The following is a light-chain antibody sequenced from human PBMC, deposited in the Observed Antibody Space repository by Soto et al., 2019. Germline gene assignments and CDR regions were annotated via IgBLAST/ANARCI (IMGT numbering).Light chain of an antibody. CDR3: LQDYSPLLA. CDR2: DTS. V-gene: IGKV1-39*01. J-gene: IGKJ4*01. Sequence: DIQMTQSPSSLSASIGDTVTITCRASQSIASFLNWLQLKPGKAPKRLISDTSTLQSGVPSRFSGGGSGTEFTLTIRSLQPEDSALYFCLQDYSPLLAFGAGTRVEIK. CDR1: QSIASF.